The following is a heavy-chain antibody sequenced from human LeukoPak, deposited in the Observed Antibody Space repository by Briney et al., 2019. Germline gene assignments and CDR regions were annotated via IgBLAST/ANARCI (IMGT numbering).Heavy chain of an antibody. D-gene: IGHD6-13*01. Sequence: ASVKVSCKVSGYTLTELSMHWVRQAPGKGLEWMGGFDPEDGETIYAQKFQGRVTMTEDTSTDTAYMELSSLRSEDTAVYYCATDLVGREQQLQAFDIWGQGTMVTVSS. CDR1: GYTLTELS. CDR2: FDPEDGET. V-gene: IGHV1-24*01. CDR3: ATDLVGREQQLQAFDI. J-gene: IGHJ3*02.